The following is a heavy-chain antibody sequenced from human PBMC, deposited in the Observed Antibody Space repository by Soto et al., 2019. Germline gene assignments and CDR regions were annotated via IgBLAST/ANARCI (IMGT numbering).Heavy chain of an antibody. CDR2: VNPIVSMS. D-gene: IGHD3-10*01. CDR3: ASSYGSGYRAFDY. CDR1: GDTFNFYS. J-gene: IGHJ4*02. Sequence: QVQLVQSGAEVKRPGSSVKVSCKASGDTFNFYSINWVRQAPGLGLEWMGRVNPIVSMSNYAQKFQGRVTMTADKSTSTASMELSSLRSEDTAIYYCASSYGSGYRAFDYWGPGALVTVAS. V-gene: IGHV1-69*02.